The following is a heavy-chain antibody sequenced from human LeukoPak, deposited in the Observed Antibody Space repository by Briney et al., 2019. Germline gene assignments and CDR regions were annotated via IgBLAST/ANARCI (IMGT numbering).Heavy chain of an antibody. CDR1: GFTFSSYA. Sequence: GGSLRLSCAASGFTFSSYAMHWVRQAPGKGLEWVAVMSYDGSNKYYADSVKGRFTISRDNSKNTLYLQMNSLRAEDTAVYYCARVGSSYDYYYGMDVWGQGTTVTVSS. CDR3: ARVGSSYDYYYGMDV. CDR2: MSYDGSNK. J-gene: IGHJ6*02. V-gene: IGHV3-30-3*01. D-gene: IGHD6-13*01.